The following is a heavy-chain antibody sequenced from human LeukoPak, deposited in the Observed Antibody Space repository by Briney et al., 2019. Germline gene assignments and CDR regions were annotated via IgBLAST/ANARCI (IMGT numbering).Heavy chain of an antibody. CDR3: ARWGLGYCSSTSCFPITEDY. CDR1: GGSISSGGYY. V-gene: IGHV4-30-2*01. J-gene: IGHJ4*02. Sequence: PSQTLSLTCTVSGGSISSGGYYWSWIRQPPGKGLEWIGYIYHSGSTYYNPSLKSRVTISVDRSKNQFSLKLSSVTAADTAVYYCARWGLGYCSSTSCFPITEDYWGQGTLVTVSS. D-gene: IGHD2-2*01. CDR2: IYHSGST.